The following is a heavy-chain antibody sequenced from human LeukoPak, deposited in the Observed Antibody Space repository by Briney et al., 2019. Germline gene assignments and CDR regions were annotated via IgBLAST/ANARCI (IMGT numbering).Heavy chain of an antibody. CDR3: TRCRFVDYYDSSGYYFLDY. CDR2: IRSKAYGGTT. V-gene: IGHV3-49*03. J-gene: IGHJ4*02. CDR1: GFTFGDYA. Sequence: GGSLRLSCTASGFTFGDYAMSWFRQAPGKGLEWVGFIRSKAYGGTTEYAASVKGRFTISRDDSKSIAYLQMNSLKTEDTAVYYCTRCRFVDYYDSSGYYFLDYWGQGTLVTVSS. D-gene: IGHD3-22*01.